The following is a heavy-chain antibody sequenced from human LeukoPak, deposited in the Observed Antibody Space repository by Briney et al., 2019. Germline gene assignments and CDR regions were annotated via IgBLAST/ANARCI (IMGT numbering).Heavy chain of an antibody. CDR1: GFAFSVSW. CDR3: AKDYFGSLEY. CDR2: IKSDGSGT. D-gene: IGHD2/OR15-2a*01. Sequence: PGGSLRLSCAASGFAFSVSWMHWGRQAPGKGLVWVSVIKSDGSGTAYADSVKGRFTISRDNAKNTVYLQMNSLRDEDTAVYYCAKDYFGSLEYWGQGILVTVSS. V-gene: IGHV3-74*03. J-gene: IGHJ4*02.